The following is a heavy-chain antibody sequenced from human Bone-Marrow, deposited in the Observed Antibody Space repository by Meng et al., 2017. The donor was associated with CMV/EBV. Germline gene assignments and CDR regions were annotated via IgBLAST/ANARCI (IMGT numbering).Heavy chain of an antibody. CDR3: ARDEYSGLTEYYFDY. CDR1: GLTFSSYG. D-gene: IGHD1-26*01. V-gene: IGHV3-33*01. CDR2: IWYDGSNK. J-gene: IGHJ4*02. Sequence: SGLTFSSYGMHWVRQAPGKGLEWVAVIWYDGSNKYYADSVKGRFTISRDNSKNTLYLQMNSLRAEDTAVYYCARDEYSGLTEYYFDYWGQGTLVTVSS.